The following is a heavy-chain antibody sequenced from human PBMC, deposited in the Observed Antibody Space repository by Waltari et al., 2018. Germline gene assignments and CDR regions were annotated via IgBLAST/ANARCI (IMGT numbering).Heavy chain of an antibody. V-gene: IGHV3-NL1*01. CDR1: GFTFSSYG. J-gene: IGHJ5*02. CDR3: ARVNDYSNYGWFDP. D-gene: IGHD4-4*01. Sequence: QVQLVESGGGVVQPGRSLRLSCAASGFTFSSYGMHWVRQAPGKGLEWVSVIYSGGSTLYADSVKGRFTISRDNSKNTLYLQMNSLRAEDTAVYYCARVNDYSNYGWFDPWGQGTLVTVSS. CDR2: IYSGGST.